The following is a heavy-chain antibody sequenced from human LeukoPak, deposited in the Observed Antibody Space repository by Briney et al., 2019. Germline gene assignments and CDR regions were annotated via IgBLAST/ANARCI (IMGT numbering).Heavy chain of an antibody. CDR3: ATGITMVRGVTYYYYGMDV. CDR1: GYTLTELS. V-gene: IGHV1-24*01. CDR2: FDPEDGET. J-gene: IGHJ6*04. D-gene: IGHD3-10*01. Sequence: ASVKVSCKVSGYTLTELSMHWVRQAPGKGLEWMGGFDPEDGETIYAQKFQGRVTMTEDTSTDIAYMELSSLRSEDTAVYYCATGITMVRGVTYYYYGMDVWGKGTTVTVSS.